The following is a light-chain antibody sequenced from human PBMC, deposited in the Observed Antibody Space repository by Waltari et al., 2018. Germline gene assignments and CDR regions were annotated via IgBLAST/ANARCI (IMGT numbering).Light chain of an antibody. CDR2: SNH. Sequence: QSVLTPAPSASGPPGQRVTISCSGSSSTHGRKYVYWFQHLPGTAPKLLIYSNHQRPSGVPDRFSGSKSGTSASLAISGLRSEDEGDYYCAAWDDSLSGWVFGGGTKLTVL. J-gene: IGLJ3*02. CDR1: SSTHGRKY. V-gene: IGLV1-47*02. CDR3: AAWDDSLSGWV.